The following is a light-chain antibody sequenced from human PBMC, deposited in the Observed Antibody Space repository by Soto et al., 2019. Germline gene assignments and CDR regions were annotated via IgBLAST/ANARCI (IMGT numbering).Light chain of an antibody. V-gene: IGKV3-20*01. Sequence: EIVLTQSPGTLSLSPGERATLSCRASQSVSRSSLAWYQQKRGKAPRLLIHDAASMATGIPDRLSGSGSGTDFTLTISRLEPEDCAVYYCQQYGCSPRTFGQGTKVEVK. J-gene: IGKJ1*01. CDR2: DAA. CDR3: QQYGCSPRT. CDR1: QSVSRSS.